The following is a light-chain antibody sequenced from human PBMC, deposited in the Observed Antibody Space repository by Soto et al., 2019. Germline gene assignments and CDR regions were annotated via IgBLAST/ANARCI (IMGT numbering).Light chain of an antibody. CDR2: DVS. CDR1: SSDVGAYNY. J-gene: IGLJ1*01. CDR3: SSYTSGSTTWV. Sequence: QSALTQPASVSGYPGQSITISCTGTSSDVGAYNYVSWYQQHPGKAPKLMICDVSDRPSGVSTRFSGSKSGNTASLTISGLQAEDEADYYCSSYTSGSTTWVFGTGTKVTVL. V-gene: IGLV2-14*01.